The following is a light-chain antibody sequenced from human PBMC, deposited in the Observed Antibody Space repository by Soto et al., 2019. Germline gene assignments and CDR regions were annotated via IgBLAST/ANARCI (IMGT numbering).Light chain of an antibody. Sequence: QSVLTQPASVSGSPGQSITISCTGTSSDVGGYNYVSWYQQHPGKAPKLMIYEVSNRPSGVSNRFSGSKSGNTASLTISGLQAEDEAEYYCSSYTSISTVVFGGGTKLTVL. CDR3: SSYTSISTVV. J-gene: IGLJ2*01. CDR1: SSDVGGYNY. CDR2: EVS. V-gene: IGLV2-14*01.